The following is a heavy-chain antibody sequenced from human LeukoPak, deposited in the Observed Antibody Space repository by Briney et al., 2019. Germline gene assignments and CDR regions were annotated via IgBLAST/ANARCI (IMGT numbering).Heavy chain of an antibody. Sequence: PGGSLRLSCAASGFTFSSYAMHWVRQAPGKGLEWVAVISYDGSNKYYADSVKGRFTISRDNSKNTLYLQMNSLRAEDTAVYYCARPQSQRHISRWFDPWGQGTLVTVSS. CDR1: GFTFSSYA. CDR2: ISYDGSNK. D-gene: IGHD1-1*01. CDR3: ARPQSQRHISRWFDP. V-gene: IGHV3-30*04. J-gene: IGHJ5*02.